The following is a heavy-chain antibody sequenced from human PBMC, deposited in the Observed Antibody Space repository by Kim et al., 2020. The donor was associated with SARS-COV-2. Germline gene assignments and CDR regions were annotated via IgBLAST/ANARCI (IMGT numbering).Heavy chain of an antibody. CDR2: IDTNSGNP. CDR3: ASGASIEAAGTGY. D-gene: IGHD6-13*01. CDR1: GYTFTNYA. J-gene: IGHJ4*02. V-gene: IGHV7-4-1*02. Sequence: ASVKVSCKASGYTFTNYAMNWVRQAPGQGLQWMGWIDTNSGNPTYAQGFTGRFVFSLDTSVSTAFLQISSLKAEDTAIYYCASGASIEAAGTGYWGQGTLVTVSS.